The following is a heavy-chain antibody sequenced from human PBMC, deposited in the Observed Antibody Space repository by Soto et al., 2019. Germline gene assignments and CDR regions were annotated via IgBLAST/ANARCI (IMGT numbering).Heavy chain of an antibody. CDR1: GFTFSSYG. CDR2: IWYDGSNK. Sequence: GGFLRLSCAASGFTFSSYGMRWVRQAPGKGLEWVAVIWYDGSNKYYADSVKGRFTISRDNSKNTLYLQMNSLRAEDTAVYYCAREGSGWLQPYFDYWGQGTLVTVSS. J-gene: IGHJ4*02. V-gene: IGHV3-33*01. CDR3: AREGSGWLQPYFDY. D-gene: IGHD5-18*01.